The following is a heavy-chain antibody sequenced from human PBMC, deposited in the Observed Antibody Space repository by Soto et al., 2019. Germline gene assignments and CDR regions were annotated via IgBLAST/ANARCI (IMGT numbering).Heavy chain of an antibody. V-gene: IGHV4-34*01. Sequence: PSETLSLTCAVYGGSFSGYYWSWIRQPPGKGLEWIGEINHSGSTNYNPSLKSRVTISVDTSKNQFSLKLSSVTAADTAVYYCARGWEDIVVVVAATAFDYWGQGTLVTVSS. CDR1: GGSFSGYY. CDR3: ARGWEDIVVVVAATAFDY. D-gene: IGHD2-15*01. J-gene: IGHJ4*02. CDR2: INHSGST.